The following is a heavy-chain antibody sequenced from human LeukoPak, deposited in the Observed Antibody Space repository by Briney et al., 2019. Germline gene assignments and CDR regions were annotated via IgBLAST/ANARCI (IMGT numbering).Heavy chain of an antibody. V-gene: IGHV3-21*01. CDR3: ARVAVSGPTGWFDS. CDR1: GFALKSYS. CDR2: ISSTSAYI. D-gene: IGHD2-8*02. Sequence: GGSLRLSCAGSGFALKSYSLTWVRQAPGKGLGWVPSISSTSAYIHYADSVKGRFTISRDNVDNVVYLEMNSLGAEDTATYYCARVAVSGPTGWFDSWGQGTLVIVSS. J-gene: IGHJ5*01.